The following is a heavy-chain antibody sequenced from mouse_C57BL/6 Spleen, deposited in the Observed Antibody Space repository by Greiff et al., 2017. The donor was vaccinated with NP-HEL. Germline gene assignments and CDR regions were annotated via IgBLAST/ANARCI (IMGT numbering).Heavy chain of an antibody. Sequence: VQLQQPGAELVKPGASVKLSCTASGYTFTSYWMHWVKQRPGQGLEWIGMIHPNSGSTNYPEKFKGKSTLTEDKSSRTDYMQLSSLTSEDSAVYYCARGVDDWGQGTSVTVSS. CDR2: IHPNSGST. CDR3: ARGVDD. J-gene: IGHJ4*01. CDR1: GYTFTSYW. V-gene: IGHV1-64*01.